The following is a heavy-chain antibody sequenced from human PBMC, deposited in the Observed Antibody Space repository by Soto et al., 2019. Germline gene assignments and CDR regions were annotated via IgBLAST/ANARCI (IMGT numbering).Heavy chain of an antibody. D-gene: IGHD1-1*01. V-gene: IGHV3-11*01. J-gene: IGHJ2*01. CDR1: GFSFSDYY. CDR3: VRISVRPRAIQTAPGRWYFDL. Sequence: QVQLVESGGGLVKPGGSLRLSCAASGFSFSDYYMSWIRQAPGKGLEWISYISTSGSTLFYADSVKGRFTISRDNARNSLYLQISSLRAEDTAVYYCVRISVRPRAIQTAPGRWYFDLWGRGALATVSS. CDR2: ISTSGSTL.